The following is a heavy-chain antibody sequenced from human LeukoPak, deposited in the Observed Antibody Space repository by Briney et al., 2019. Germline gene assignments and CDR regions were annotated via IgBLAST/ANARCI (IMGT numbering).Heavy chain of an antibody. V-gene: IGHV3-7*01. CDR1: GFTFSGYW. Sequence: GGSLRLSCAASGFTFSGYWMSWVRQAPGKGLEWVANIKQDGSEKYYVDSVKGRFTISRDNAKNSLYLQMNSLRAEDTAVYYCVRDPEALDFWGPGTLVTVSS. CDR2: IKQDGSEK. J-gene: IGHJ4*02. CDR3: VRDPEALDF.